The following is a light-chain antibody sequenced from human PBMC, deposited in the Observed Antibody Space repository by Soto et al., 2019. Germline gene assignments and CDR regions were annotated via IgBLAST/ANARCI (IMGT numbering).Light chain of an antibody. CDR3: CAYAGSSTPVV. J-gene: IGLJ2*01. CDR1: SSDVGSYNL. Sequence: QSALTQPASVSGSPGQSITISCTGTSSDVGSYNLVSWYQQHPGKAPKLMIYEGSKRPSGVSNRFSGSKSGNTASLTISGLQAEYEADYSCCAYAGSSTPVVFGGGTKLTVL. CDR2: EGS. V-gene: IGLV2-23*01.